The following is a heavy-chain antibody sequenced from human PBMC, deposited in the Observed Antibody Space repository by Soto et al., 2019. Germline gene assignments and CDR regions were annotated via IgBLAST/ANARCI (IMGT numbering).Heavy chain of an antibody. CDR1: GFTFNNYA. V-gene: IGHV3-23*01. CDR3: TSRYYFDY. Sequence: EVQLLESGGGLVQPGGSLRLSCAASGFTFNNYAMSWVRQAPGKGLEWVSAISASGGATYYADSVKGRFTISRDNSKNTLYLQTNGLRAEDTAVYYCTSRYYFDYWGQGTLVTVSS. CDR2: ISASGGAT. J-gene: IGHJ4*02.